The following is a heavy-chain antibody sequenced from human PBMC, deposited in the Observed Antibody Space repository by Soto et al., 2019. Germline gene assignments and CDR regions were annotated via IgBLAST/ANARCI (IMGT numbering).Heavy chain of an antibody. CDR3: ARGKSWDALVQAAYKYYYYYGMDV. V-gene: IGHV1-8*01. CDR2: MNPNSGNT. J-gene: IGHJ6*02. Sequence: QVQLVQSGAEVKKPGASVKVSCKASGYTFTSYDINWVRQATGQGLEWMGWMNPNSGNTGYAQKFQGRVTMTRNTAKSTAXMEXSXLRSEDTAVYYCARGKSWDALVQAAYKYYYYYGMDVWGQGTTVTVSS. CDR1: GYTFTSYD. D-gene: IGHD2-2*01.